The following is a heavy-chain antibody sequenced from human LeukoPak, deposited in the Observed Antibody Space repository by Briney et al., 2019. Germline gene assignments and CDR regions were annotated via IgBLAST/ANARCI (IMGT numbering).Heavy chain of an antibody. J-gene: IGHJ4*02. V-gene: IGHV3-23*01. Sequence: PGGSLRLSCAVSGITVSNYGMSWVRQAPGKGLEWVAGISGSGGGTNYADSVKGRFTISRDNFKNTLYLQMNSLRAEDTAVYFCSKRGVVIRVLLVGFHKEAYYFDSWGQGALVTVST. CDR2: ISGSGGGT. D-gene: IGHD3-10*01. CDR3: SKRGVVIRVLLVGFHKEAYYFDS. CDR1: GITVSNYG.